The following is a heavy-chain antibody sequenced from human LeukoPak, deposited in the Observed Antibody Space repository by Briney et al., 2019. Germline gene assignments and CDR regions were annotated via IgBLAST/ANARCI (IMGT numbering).Heavy chain of an antibody. CDR3: ARGLQWYSSGWYGDY. CDR1: GGSFSGYY. V-gene: IGHV4-34*01. J-gene: IGHJ4*02. D-gene: IGHD6-19*01. Sequence: SETLSLTCAVYGGSFSGYYWSWIRQPPGKGLEWIGEINHSGSTNYNPSLKSRVTISVDTSKNQFSLKLSSVTAADTAVYYCARGLQWYSSGWYGDYWGQGTLVTVSS. CDR2: INHSGST.